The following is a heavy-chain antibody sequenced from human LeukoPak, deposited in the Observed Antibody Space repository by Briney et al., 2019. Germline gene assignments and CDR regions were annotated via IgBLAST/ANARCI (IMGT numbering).Heavy chain of an antibody. CDR1: VFTFDDYA. D-gene: IGHD3-22*01. CDR3: AKDRDYDSSGHFDY. J-gene: IGHJ4*02. V-gene: IGHV3-9*01. CDR2: ISWNSGSI. Sequence: GGSLRLSCAASVFTFDDYAMHWVRQAPGKGPEWVSGISWNSGSIGYADSVKGRFTISRDNAKNSLYLQMNSLRAEDTALYYCAKDRDYDSSGHFDYWGQGTLVTVSS.